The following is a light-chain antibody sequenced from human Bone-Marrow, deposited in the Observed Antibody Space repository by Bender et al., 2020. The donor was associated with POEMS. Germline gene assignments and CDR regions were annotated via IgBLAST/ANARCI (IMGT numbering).Light chain of an antibody. CDR3: SSYSGSNSVR. CDR2: DVN. V-gene: IGLV2-8*01. J-gene: IGLJ2*01. Sequence: QSALTQPPSASGSPGQSVTISCTGTSSDVGGFDYVSWYQQHPGKAPKLMIYDVNTRPSGVPDRFSGSKSGNAASLTVSGLQADDEAEYYCSSYSGSNSVRFGGGTKLTVL. CDR1: SSDVGGFDY.